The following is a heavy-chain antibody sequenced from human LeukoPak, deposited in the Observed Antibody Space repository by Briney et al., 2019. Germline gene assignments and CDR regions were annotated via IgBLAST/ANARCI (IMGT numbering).Heavy chain of an antibody. CDR1: GYTFTSYG. CDR2: ISAYNGNT. J-gene: IGHJ5*02. CDR3: ARVGIADPARLVLDWFDP. Sequence: ASVKVSCKASGYTFTSYGISWVRQAPGQGLEWMGWISAYNGNTNYAQKLQGRVTMTTDTSTSTAYMELRSLRSDDTAVYYCARVGIADPARLVLDWFDPWGQGTLVTVSS. D-gene: IGHD6-19*01. V-gene: IGHV1-18*01.